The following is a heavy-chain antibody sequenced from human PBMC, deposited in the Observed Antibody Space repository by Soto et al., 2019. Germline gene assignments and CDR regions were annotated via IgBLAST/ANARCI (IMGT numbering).Heavy chain of an antibody. CDR3: ARGHKDFWSGYSPYYYYGMDV. J-gene: IGHJ6*02. CDR2: INHSGST. V-gene: IGHV4-34*01. Sequence: KTSETLSLTCAVYGGSFSGYYWSWIRQPPGKGLEWIGEINHSGSTNYNPSLKSRVTISVDTSKNQFSLKLSSVTAADTAAYYCARGHKDFWSGYSPYYYYGMDVWGQGTTVTVSS. CDR1: GGSFSGYY. D-gene: IGHD3-3*01.